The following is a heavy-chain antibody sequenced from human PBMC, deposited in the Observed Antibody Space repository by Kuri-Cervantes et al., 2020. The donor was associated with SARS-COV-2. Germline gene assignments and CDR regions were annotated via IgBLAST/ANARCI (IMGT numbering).Heavy chain of an antibody. CDR3: ARPYAFVLFHK. Sequence: SETLSLTCTVSGASISSSTYYWGWIRQSPGKGLEWLGSIYESGDTYYSSSLKSRLSLSVDTYKNQFSLKLTSVTPPDTAIYFCARPYAFVLFHKWGQGTQVTVSS. CDR2: IYESGDT. J-gene: IGHJ4*02. D-gene: IGHD3-3*02. CDR1: GASISSSTYY. V-gene: IGHV4-39*01.